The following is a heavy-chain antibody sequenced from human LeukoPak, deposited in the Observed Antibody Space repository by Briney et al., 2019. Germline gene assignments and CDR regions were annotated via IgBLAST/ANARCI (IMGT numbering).Heavy chain of an antibody. J-gene: IGHJ6*02. CDR3: ATHLALAVAANGMDV. CDR1: GGTFSSYA. Sequence: SVKVSCKASGGTFSSYAISWVRQAPGQGLEWMGGIIPIFGTANYAQKFQGRVTITADESTSTAYMELSSLRSEDTAVYYCATHLALAVAANGMDVWGQGTTVTVSS. CDR2: IIPIFGTA. V-gene: IGHV1-69*13. D-gene: IGHD6-13*01.